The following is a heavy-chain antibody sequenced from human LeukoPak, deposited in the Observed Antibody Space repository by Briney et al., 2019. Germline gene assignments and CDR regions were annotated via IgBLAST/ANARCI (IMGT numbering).Heavy chain of an antibody. J-gene: IGHJ4*02. CDR1: GGSISSYY. CDR2: IYSSGTT. Sequence: SETLSLTCTVSGGSISSYYWSWIRQPAGKGLEWIGRIYSSGTTSYDPSLKSRVTMSVDTSKNQFSLKLSSVTAADTAVYYCARVSNPTGSYQYYFDYWGQGTLVTVSS. D-gene: IGHD1-26*01. CDR3: ARVSNPTGSYQYYFDY. V-gene: IGHV4-4*07.